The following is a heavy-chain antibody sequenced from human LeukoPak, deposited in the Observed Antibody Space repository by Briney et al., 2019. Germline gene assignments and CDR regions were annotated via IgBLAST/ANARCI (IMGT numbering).Heavy chain of an antibody. CDR2: INHSGST. Sequence: PSETLSLTCAVYGGSFSGYYWSWIRQPPGKGLEWIGEINHSGSTNYNPSLKSRVTISVDTSKNQFSLKLSSVTAADTAVYYCARSSSPRTYYYYYYGMDVWGQGTTVTVSS. J-gene: IGHJ6*02. D-gene: IGHD6-13*01. CDR3: ARSSSPRTYYYYYYGMDV. CDR1: GGSFSGYY. V-gene: IGHV4-34*01.